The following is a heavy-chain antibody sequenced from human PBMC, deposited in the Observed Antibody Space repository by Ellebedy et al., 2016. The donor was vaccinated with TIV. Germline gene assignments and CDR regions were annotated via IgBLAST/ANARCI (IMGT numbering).Heavy chain of an antibody. CDR1: GGTFSSYA. D-gene: IGHD2-15*01. V-gene: IGHV1-18*01. CDR2: ISAYNGNT. CDR3: ASGYCSGGSCYYRGSGWFDP. Sequence: ASVKVSCKASGGTFSSYAISWVRQAPGQGLEWMGWISAYNGNTNYAQKLQGRVTMTTDTSTSTAYMELRSLRSDDTAVYYCASGYCSGGSCYYRGSGWFDPWGQGTLVTVSS. J-gene: IGHJ5*02.